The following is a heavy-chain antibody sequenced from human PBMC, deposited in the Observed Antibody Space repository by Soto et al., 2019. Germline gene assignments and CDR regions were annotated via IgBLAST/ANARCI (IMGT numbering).Heavy chain of an antibody. D-gene: IGHD5-12*01. CDR2: ISSSSSYI. CDR3: AREPYGGSDYYYYGMDV. J-gene: IGHJ6*02. V-gene: IGHV3-21*01. CDR1: GFTFSSYS. Sequence: GGSLRLSCAASGFTFSSYSMNWVRQAPGKGLEWVSSISSSSSYIYYADSVKGRFTISRDNAKNSLYLQMNSLRAEDTAVYYCAREPYGGSDYYYYGMDVWGQGTTVTVSS.